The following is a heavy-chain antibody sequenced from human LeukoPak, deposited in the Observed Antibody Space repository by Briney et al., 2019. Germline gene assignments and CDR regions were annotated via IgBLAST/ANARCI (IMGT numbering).Heavy chain of an antibody. CDR2: ISGSGGST. CDR3: TKTLSSGWSYFDS. V-gene: IGHV3-23*01. D-gene: IGHD6-19*01. CDR1: GLTFSSYA. Sequence: GGSLGLSCAASGLTFSSYAMSWVRQAPGKGLEWVSAISGSGGSTYYADSVKGRFTISRDNSKNTLYLQMNSLRAEDTAVYYCTKTLSSGWSYFDSWGQGTLVTVSS. J-gene: IGHJ4*02.